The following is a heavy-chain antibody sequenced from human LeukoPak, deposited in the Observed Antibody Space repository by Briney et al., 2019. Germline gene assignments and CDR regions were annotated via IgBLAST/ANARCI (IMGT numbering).Heavy chain of an antibody. CDR1: GFTFSSYA. V-gene: IGHV3-64*01. Sequence: GGSLRLSCAVSGFTFSSYAMHWVRQAPGKGLEYVSAISSNGGSTYYANSVKGRFTISRDNSKNTLYLQMGSLRAEDMAVYYCARVGSGSYYYWGQGTLVTVSS. CDR3: ARVGSGSYYY. J-gene: IGHJ4*02. CDR2: ISSNGGST. D-gene: IGHD3-10*01.